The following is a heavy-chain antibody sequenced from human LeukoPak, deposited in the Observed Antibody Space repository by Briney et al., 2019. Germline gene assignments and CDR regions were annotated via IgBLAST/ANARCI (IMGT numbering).Heavy chain of an antibody. J-gene: IGHJ4*02. D-gene: IGHD3-22*01. CDR3: VRESKTYDGSGYYHDY. CDR2: IYTSGSI. V-gene: IGHV4-4*07. Sequence: SETLSLTCMVSRGSITSYYWSWIRQPAGKGLEWIGRIYTSGSIDYKPSLRGRVTMSVDTSRNQFSLKLTSVTAADTAVYYCVRESKTYDGSGYYHDYWGQGTLVTVSS. CDR1: RGSITSYY.